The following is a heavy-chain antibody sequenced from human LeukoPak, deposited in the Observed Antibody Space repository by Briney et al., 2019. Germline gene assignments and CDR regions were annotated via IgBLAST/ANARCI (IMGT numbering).Heavy chain of an antibody. CDR1: GGTFSSYA. J-gene: IGHJ6*03. CDR3: ATGVAAAGHYYYYYMDV. D-gene: IGHD6-13*01. V-gene: IGHV1-69*05. Sequence: ASVKVSCKASGGTFSSYAISWVRQAPGQGLEWMGEIIPIFGTANYAQKFQGRVTITTDESTSTAYMELSSLRSEDTAVYYCATGVAAAGHYYYYYMDVWGKGTTVTVSS. CDR2: IIPIFGTA.